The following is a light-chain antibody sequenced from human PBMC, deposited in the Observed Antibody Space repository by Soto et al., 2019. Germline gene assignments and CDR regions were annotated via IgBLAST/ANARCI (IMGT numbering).Light chain of an antibody. CDR3: SSYTSSSTLSV. Sequence: QSALTQPASVSGSPGQSITLSCTGTRSDVGGYNYVSWYQQHPGKAPKLMIYDVSNRPSGVSNRFSGSKSGNTASLTISGLQAEDEADYYCSSYTSSSTLSVFGGGTKLTVL. V-gene: IGLV2-14*01. CDR1: RSDVGGYNY. J-gene: IGLJ2*01. CDR2: DVS.